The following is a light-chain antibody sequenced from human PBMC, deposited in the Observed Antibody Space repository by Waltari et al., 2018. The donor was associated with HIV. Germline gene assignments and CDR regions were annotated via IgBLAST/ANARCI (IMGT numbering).Light chain of an antibody. CDR2: EVS. CDR1: SSDVGGYNY. CDR3: SSYTSSSTYVV. V-gene: IGLV2-14*01. Sequence: QSALTQPASVSGSPGQSITISCTGTSSDVGGYNYVSWYQQHPGKAPKLMSYEVSTRPSGVSNRFSGFKSGNTASLTISGLQAEDEADYYCSSYTSSSTYVVFGGGTKLTVL. J-gene: IGLJ2*01.